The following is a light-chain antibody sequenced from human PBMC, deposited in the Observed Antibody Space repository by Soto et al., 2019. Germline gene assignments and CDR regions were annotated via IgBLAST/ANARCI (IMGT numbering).Light chain of an antibody. V-gene: IGLV2-14*03. CDR3: NSYTRSSSVV. Sequence: QSALTQPASVSGSPGQSITISCTGTSSDVGAYNYVSWYQQHPGKAPKLMIYDVSNRPSGVSNRFSGSKSGNTASLTISGLQAEDEGDYYCNSYTRSSSVVFGGVTKVTVL. CDR1: SSDVGAYNY. J-gene: IGLJ2*01. CDR2: DVS.